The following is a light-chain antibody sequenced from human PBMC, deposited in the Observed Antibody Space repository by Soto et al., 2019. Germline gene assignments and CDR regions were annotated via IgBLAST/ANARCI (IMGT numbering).Light chain of an antibody. V-gene: IGLV2-14*03. Sequence: QSALTQPASVSGSPGQSITISCTGTTSDVGGYNYVSWYQQHPGRAPKLMIYAVTNRPSGVSYRFSGSKPANTASLTITGLQAEGEADYYCSSYTSSNTLEFGGGTKLTVL. CDR3: SSYTSSNTLE. CDR1: TSDVGGYNY. J-gene: IGLJ2*01. CDR2: AVT.